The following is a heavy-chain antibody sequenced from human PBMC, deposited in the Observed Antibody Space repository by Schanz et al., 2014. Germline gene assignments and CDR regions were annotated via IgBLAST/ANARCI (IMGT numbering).Heavy chain of an antibody. J-gene: IGHJ6*02. CDR2: ISGSGGST. V-gene: IGHV3-23*04. D-gene: IGHD3-22*01. CDR1: GFTLTSYA. Sequence: VQLVESGGGLIQPGRSLRLSCAASGFTLTSYALTWVRQAPGKGLEWVAGISGSGGSTDYADSVKGRFIIPRDNSKNTLYLQMNSLRAEDTAVYYCAKIRYDSSGYYLPYYGMDVWGQGTTVIVSS. CDR3: AKIRYDSSGYYLPYYGMDV.